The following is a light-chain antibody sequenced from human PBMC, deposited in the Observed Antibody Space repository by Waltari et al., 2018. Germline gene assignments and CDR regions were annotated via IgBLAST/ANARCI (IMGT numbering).Light chain of an antibody. V-gene: IGLV2-14*03. Sequence: QSALTQPASVSASPGRSITISCTGTSGDVGGYDYVSWYQQHPGKAPQLIIYDVNKRPSGVSPRFSASKSGNTASLTIFGLQAEDEADYYCISYTSTTTYVVVGGGTKLTIL. J-gene: IGLJ2*01. CDR2: DVN. CDR1: SGDVGGYDY. CDR3: ISYTSTTTYVV.